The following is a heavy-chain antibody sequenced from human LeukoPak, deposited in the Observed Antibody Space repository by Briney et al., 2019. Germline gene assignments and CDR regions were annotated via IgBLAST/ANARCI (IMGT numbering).Heavy chain of an antibody. D-gene: IGHD3-22*01. Sequence: GSLRLSCAASGFTFSSYAMHWVRQAPGKGLEWVAVISYDGSNKYYADSVKGRFTISRDNSKNTLYLQMNSLRAEDTAVYYCARGRDSSGYYLDYWGQGTLVTVSS. V-gene: IGHV3-30-3*01. J-gene: IGHJ4*02. CDR3: ARGRDSSGYYLDY. CDR1: GFTFSSYA. CDR2: ISYDGSNK.